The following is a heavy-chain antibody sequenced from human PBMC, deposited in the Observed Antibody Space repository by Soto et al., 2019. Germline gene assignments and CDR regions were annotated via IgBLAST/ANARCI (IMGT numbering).Heavy chain of an antibody. Sequence: SETLSLTCAVSGYSISSGYYWGWIRQPPGKGLEWIGSIYHSGSTYYNPSLKSRVTISVDTSKNQFSLKLSSVTAADTAVYYCARDRSSWYWDYYYYGMDVWGQGTTVTVPS. J-gene: IGHJ6*02. D-gene: IGHD6-13*01. CDR1: GYSISSGYY. CDR2: IYHSGST. CDR3: ARDRSSWYWDYYYYGMDV. V-gene: IGHV4-38-2*02.